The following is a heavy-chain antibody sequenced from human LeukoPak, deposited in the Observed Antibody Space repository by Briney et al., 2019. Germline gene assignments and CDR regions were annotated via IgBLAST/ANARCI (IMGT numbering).Heavy chain of an antibody. CDR2: ISSSSSSI. Sequence: GSLRLSCVAFGFTFSSHSMIWVRQAPGKGLEWVSFISSSSSSIKYADSVKGRFTTSRDNAKNSVYLQMNSLRGEDTAVYYCAREYAVTGNFDYWGQGTLVSVSS. V-gene: IGHV3-21*01. J-gene: IGHJ4*02. CDR3: AREYAVTGNFDY. CDR1: GFTFSSHS. D-gene: IGHD2-21*02.